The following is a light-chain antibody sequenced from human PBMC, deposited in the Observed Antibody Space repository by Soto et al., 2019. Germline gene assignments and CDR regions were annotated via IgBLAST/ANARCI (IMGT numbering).Light chain of an antibody. J-gene: IGLJ1*01. Sequence: QPVLTQSPSASASLGASVKVTCTLSSGHSLYSIAWHQQQADKGPRYLMRVNGDGTYNKGDGVPDRFSGSKSGTSASLAISGLQAEDEADYYCAAWDDSLSGYVFGTGTKLTVL. CDR3: AAWDDSLSGYV. V-gene: IGLV4-69*01. CDR1: SGHSLYS. CDR2: VNGDGTY.